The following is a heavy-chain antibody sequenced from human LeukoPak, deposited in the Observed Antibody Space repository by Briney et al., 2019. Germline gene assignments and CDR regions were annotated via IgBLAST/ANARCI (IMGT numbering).Heavy chain of an antibody. D-gene: IGHD3-16*01. CDR3: ARMGSDY. Sequence: SETLSLTCVVSVDAISSGNYWGWLRQPPEKGLEWIGNIHHSGYTNYNPSLKSRVTISVDTSKNQFSLKMKSVTAADTAVYYCARMGSDYWGQGTLVTVSS. CDR2: IHHSGYT. V-gene: IGHV4-38-2*01. CDR1: VDAISSGNY. J-gene: IGHJ4*02.